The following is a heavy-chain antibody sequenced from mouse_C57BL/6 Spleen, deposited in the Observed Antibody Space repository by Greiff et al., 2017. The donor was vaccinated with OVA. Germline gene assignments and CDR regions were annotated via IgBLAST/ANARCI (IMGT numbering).Heavy chain of an antibody. Sequence: QVQLQQPGTELVKPGASVKLSCKASGYTFTSYWMHWVKQRPGQGLEWIGNINPSNGGTNYNEKFKSKATLTVDKSSSTAYMQLSSLTSEDSAVYYCARKDYYGSGYYYAMDYWGQGTSVTVSS. V-gene: IGHV1-53*01. J-gene: IGHJ4*01. CDR2: INPSNGGT. CDR1: GYTFTSYW. D-gene: IGHD1-1*01. CDR3: ARKDYYGSGYYYAMDY.